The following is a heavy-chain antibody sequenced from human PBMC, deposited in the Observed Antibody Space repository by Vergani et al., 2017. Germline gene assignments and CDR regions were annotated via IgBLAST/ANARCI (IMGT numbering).Heavy chain of an antibody. V-gene: IGHV3-30*02. CDR1: GFTFSSYG. CDR3: AKGDPYGSGSYYNVDY. Sequence: QVQLVESGGGVVQPGGSLRLSCAASGFTFSSYGMHWVRQPPGKGLEWLAFIRYDGSNKYYADSVKGRFTISRDNSKNTLYLQMNSLRAEDTAVYYCAKGDPYGSGSYYNVDYWGQGTLVTVSS. D-gene: IGHD3-10*01. J-gene: IGHJ4*02. CDR2: IRYDGSNK.